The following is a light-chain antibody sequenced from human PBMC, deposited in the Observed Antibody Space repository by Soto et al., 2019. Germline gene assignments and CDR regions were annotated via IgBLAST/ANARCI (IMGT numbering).Light chain of an antibody. V-gene: IGKV3D-15*01. CDR1: QSVSSN. Sequence: EIVMTQSPATLSVSPGERATLSCRASQSVSSNLAWYQQKPGQAPRLLIYGASTRATGIPARFSGSGSGTEFTLTISSLQSEDFAVYYCQHDNNWPPFTFGGGTKVEIK. CDR2: GAS. CDR3: QHDNNWPPFT. J-gene: IGKJ4*01.